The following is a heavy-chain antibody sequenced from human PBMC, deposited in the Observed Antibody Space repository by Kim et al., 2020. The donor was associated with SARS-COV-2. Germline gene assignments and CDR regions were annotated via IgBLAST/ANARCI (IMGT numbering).Heavy chain of an antibody. V-gene: IGHV4-39*01. Sequence: SETLSLTCTVSGGSISSSFNYWGWIRQPPGKGLEWFGSVYHSGSTYDSPSLKSRVTVSVDTSKNEFSLKVTSVTAADTAVYFCARLPHDSSGYVDCWGQGILVTVSS. CDR3: ARLPHDSSGYVDC. J-gene: IGHJ4*02. CDR1: GGSISSSFNY. CDR2: VYHSGST. D-gene: IGHD3-22*01.